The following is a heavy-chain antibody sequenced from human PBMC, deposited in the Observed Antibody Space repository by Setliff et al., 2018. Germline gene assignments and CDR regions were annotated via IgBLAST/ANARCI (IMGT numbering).Heavy chain of an antibody. CDR2: ISSSGSTI. V-gene: IGHV3-11*04. D-gene: IGHD3-9*01. Sequence: GGSLRLSCAASGFTFSGYYMSWIRQAPGKGLEWVSYISSSGSTIYYANSVKGRFTISRDNAKNSLYLQMNSLRAEGTAVYYCARDSHTYYDILTGYLDFDYWGQGTLVTVSS. J-gene: IGHJ4*02. CDR3: ARDSHTYYDILTGYLDFDY. CDR1: GFTFSGYY.